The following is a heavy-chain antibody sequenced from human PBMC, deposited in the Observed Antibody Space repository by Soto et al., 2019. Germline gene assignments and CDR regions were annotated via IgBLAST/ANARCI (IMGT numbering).Heavy chain of an antibody. V-gene: IGHV4-39*01. J-gene: IGHJ6*02. CDR1: GGSISSSSYY. CDR3: ARRVRDTMVRGVIIDYGMDV. Sequence: KSSETLSLTCTVSGGSISSSSYYWGWIRQPPGKGLEWIGSIYYSGSTYYNPSLKSRVTISVDTSKNQFSLKLLSVPAADTAVYYCARRVRDTMVRGVIIDYGMDVWGQGTTVTVSS. D-gene: IGHD3-10*01. CDR2: IYYSGST.